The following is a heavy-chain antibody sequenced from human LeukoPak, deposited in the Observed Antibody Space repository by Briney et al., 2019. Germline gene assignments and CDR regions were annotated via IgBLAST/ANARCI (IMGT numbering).Heavy chain of an antibody. D-gene: IGHD5-12*01. J-gene: IGHJ4*02. Sequence: GRSLRLSCAASGFTFSSYGMHWVRQAPGKGLEWVAVISYDGSNKYYADSVKGRFTISRDNSKNTLYLQMNSLRAEDTAVYYCAKGVYTGSAYFDYWGQGTLVTVSS. V-gene: IGHV3-30*18. CDR3: AKGVYTGSAYFDY. CDR2: ISYDGSNK. CDR1: GFTFSSYG.